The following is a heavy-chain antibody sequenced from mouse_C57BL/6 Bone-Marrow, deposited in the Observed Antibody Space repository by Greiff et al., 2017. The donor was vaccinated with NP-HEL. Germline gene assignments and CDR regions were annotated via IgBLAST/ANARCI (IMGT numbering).Heavy chain of an antibody. Sequence: EVQLQESGPGLVKPSQSLSLTCSVTGYSITSGYYWNWIRQFPGNTLEWMGYISYDGSNNYNPSLKNQISITRDTSKNQFFLKLNSVTTEDTATYYCARGDYDEKGTWFAYWGQGTLVTVSA. CDR2: ISYDGSN. CDR1: GYSITSGYY. J-gene: IGHJ3*01. CDR3: ARGDYDEKGTWFAY. D-gene: IGHD2-4*01. V-gene: IGHV3-6*01.